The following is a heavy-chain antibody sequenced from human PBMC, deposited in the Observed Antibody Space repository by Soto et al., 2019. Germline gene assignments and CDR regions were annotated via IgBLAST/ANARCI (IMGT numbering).Heavy chain of an antibody. CDR2: IIDSGGST. V-gene: IGHV3-23*01. CDR1: GFTFSSCA. CDR3: AKGRSYCCYDGVDV. Sequence: EVQLLESGGGLVQPGGSLRLSCAASGFTFSSCAMGWVRQAPGKGLEWVSDIIDSGGSTYYADSVKGRFTISRDNSKSPLYLQMNSLRAEGTALYECAKGRSYCCYDGVDVWGQGTTVTVSS. J-gene: IGHJ6*02.